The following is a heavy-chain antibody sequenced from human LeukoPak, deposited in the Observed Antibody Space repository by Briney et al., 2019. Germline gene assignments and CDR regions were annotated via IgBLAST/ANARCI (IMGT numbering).Heavy chain of an antibody. CDR1: GFTFSSHE. Sequence: GGSLRLSCAASGFTFSSHELYWVRQAPGKGLEWISYISSGSTTVKYAESVRGRFTISRDDARESLYLQLNNLRAEDTAIYYCGASRQYVGAFDIWGQGTLVTASS. CDR2: ISSGSTTV. CDR3: GASRQYVGAFDI. D-gene: IGHD3-16*01. J-gene: IGHJ3*02. V-gene: IGHV3-48*03.